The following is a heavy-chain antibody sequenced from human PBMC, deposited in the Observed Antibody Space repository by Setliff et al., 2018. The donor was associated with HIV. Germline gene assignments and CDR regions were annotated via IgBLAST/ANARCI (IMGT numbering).Heavy chain of an antibody. Sequence: TCAVSGGSISDNNWWSWVRQPPGKELEWIGEIFHSGSTNYNPSLKSRVTILVDKSKNQLSLRLSSVTAADTAVYYCARGPNLLTHYYDSSGYAVGYSDHWGQGTLVTVSS. CDR2: IFHSGST. CDR3: ARGPNLLTHYYDSSGYAVGYSDH. J-gene: IGHJ4*02. V-gene: IGHV4-4*02. D-gene: IGHD3-22*01. CDR1: GGSISDNNW.